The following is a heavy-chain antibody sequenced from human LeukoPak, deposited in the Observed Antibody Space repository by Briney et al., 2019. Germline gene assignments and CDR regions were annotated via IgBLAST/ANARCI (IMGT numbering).Heavy chain of an antibody. CDR1: GFSLSTFN. V-gene: IGHV3-69-1*01. CDR3: ARDLPGSSWYALDS. CDR2: ISGTGSV. D-gene: IGHD6-13*01. J-gene: IGHJ5*01. Sequence: GGSLRLSCAASGFSLSTFNMNWVRQAPGKGLGWVSCISGTGSVYYAASVRGRFTISRDNAGNSLFLQLNSLRTEDTAVYFCARDLPGSSWYALDSWGQGTLATVSS.